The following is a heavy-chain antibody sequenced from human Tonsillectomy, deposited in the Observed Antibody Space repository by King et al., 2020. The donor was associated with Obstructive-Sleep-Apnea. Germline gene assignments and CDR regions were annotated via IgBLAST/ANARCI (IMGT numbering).Heavy chain of an antibody. V-gene: IGHV4-59*01. D-gene: IGHD3-3*01. CDR1: GDSISSYY. CDR3: ASYDFWSGSNRFDP. J-gene: IGHJ5*02. Sequence: VQLQESGPGLVKPSETLSLTCTVSGDSISSYYWSWIRQPPGKGLEWIGYIHYSGSTNYNPPLKSRVTISVDTSKNQFSLKLTSVTAADTAVYYCASYDFWSGSNRFDPWGQGTLVTVSS. CDR2: IHYSGST.